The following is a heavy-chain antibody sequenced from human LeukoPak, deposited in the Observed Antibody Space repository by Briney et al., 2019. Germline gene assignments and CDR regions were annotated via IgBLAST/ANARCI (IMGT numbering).Heavy chain of an antibody. CDR2: ISTYNGNT. D-gene: IGHD1-26*01. CDR3: ARDTRSGSYGILDY. CDR1: GYTFTSYG. J-gene: IGHJ4*02. Sequence: GASVKVSCKASGYTFTSYGISWVRQAPGQGLEWMGWISTYNGNTKYAQKFQGRVTMTTDTSTSTAYMELRSLRSDDTAVYYCARDTRSGSYGILDYWGQGTLVTVSS. V-gene: IGHV1-18*01.